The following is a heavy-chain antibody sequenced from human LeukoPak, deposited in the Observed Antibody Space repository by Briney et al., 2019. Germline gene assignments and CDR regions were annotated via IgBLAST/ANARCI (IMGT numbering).Heavy chain of an antibody. D-gene: IGHD2-15*01. CDR2: IYYSGST. V-gene: IGHV4-61*01. CDR3: ARDRGDIVVVVAATPYGMDV. Sequence: SETLSLTCTVSGVSVSSGSYYWSWIRQPPGKGLEWIGYIYYSGSTNYNPSLKSRVTISVDTSKNQFSLKLSSVTAADTAVYYCARDRGDIVVVVAATPYGMDVWGQGTTVTVSS. J-gene: IGHJ6*02. CDR1: GVSVSSGSYY.